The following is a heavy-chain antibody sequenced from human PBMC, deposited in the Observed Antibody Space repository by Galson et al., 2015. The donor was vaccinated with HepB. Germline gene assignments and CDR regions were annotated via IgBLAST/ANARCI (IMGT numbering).Heavy chain of an antibody. D-gene: IGHD3-10*01. J-gene: IGHJ4*02. CDR3: ARDVTNYYGSAQKGIDY. CDR1: GYTFTGYY. V-gene: IGHV1-2*02. CDR2: INPNSGGT. Sequence: SVKVSCKASGYTFTGYYMHWVRQAPGQGLEWMGWINPNSGGTNYAQKFQGRVTMTRDTSISTAYMELSRLRSDDTAVYYCARDVTNYYGSAQKGIDYWGQGTLVTVSS.